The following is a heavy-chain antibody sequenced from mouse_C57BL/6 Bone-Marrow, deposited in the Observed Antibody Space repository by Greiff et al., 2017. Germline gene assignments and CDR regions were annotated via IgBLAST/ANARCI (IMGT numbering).Heavy chain of an antibody. CDR2: IDPANGNT. J-gene: IGHJ3*01. D-gene: IGHD1-1*01. Sequence: EVKLQESVAELVRPGASVKLSCTASGFNIKNTYMHWVKQRPEQGLEWIGRIDPANGNTKYAPKFQGKATITADTSSNTAYLQLSSLTSEDTAIYYCARSYGSSVAWFAYWGQGTLVTVSA. V-gene: IGHV14-3*01. CDR1: GFNIKNTY. CDR3: ARSYGSSVAWFAY.